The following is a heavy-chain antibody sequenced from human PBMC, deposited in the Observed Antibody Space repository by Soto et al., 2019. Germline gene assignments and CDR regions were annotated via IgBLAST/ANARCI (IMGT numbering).Heavy chain of an antibody. V-gene: IGHV3-30*18. Sequence: GALRISCAASGFSFTTYVRQWVRQAPGKGLEWVAVISHDGSYKYYGDAVKGRFTISRDTSKNAVYLEMNSLRPEDTAVYYCAKGLLAIVGTTLPRDAFNIWGQGTMVTVSS. CDR1: GFSFTTYV. D-gene: IGHD1-26*01. J-gene: IGHJ3*02. CDR2: ISHDGSYK. CDR3: AKGLLAIVGTTLPRDAFNI.